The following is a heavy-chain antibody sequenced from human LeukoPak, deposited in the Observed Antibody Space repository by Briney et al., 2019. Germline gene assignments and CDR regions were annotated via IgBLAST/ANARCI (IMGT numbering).Heavy chain of an antibody. CDR1: GFTFNNYA. CDR3: TRSKGYCSSTTCANFDC. J-gene: IGHJ4*02. D-gene: IGHD2-2*01. CDR2: INGDGSTT. Sequence: GGSLRLSCAASGFTFNNYAMSWVRQAPGKGLEWVSAINGDGSTTYYTDSVKGRFSISRDNSKNTLYLQMNSLRAEDTAIYYCTRSKGYCSSTTCANFDCWGQGTLVTVSS. V-gene: IGHV3-23*01.